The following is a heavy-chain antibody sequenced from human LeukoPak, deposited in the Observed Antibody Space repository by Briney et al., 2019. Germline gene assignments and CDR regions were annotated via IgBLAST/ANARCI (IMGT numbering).Heavy chain of an antibody. Sequence: GGSLRLSCAASGFTFSSYAMSWVRQAPGKGLEWVSAISGSGGSTYYADSVKGRFTISRDNSKNTLYLQMNSLRAEDTAVYYCAKDVVEVGIVVVPAAPAEAFDIWGRGTMVTVSS. D-gene: IGHD2-2*01. CDR2: ISGSGGST. CDR1: GFTFSSYA. CDR3: AKDVVEVGIVVVPAAPAEAFDI. V-gene: IGHV3-23*01. J-gene: IGHJ3*02.